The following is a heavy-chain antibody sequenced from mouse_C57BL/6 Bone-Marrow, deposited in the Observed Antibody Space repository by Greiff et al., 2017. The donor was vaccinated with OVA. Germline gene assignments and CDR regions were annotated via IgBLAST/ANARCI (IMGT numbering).Heavy chain of an antibody. CDR1: GFTFSSYT. V-gene: IGHV5-9*04. J-gene: IGHJ4*01. CDR2: ISGGGGNT. CDR3: ASLLGMDY. Sequence: EVQLQESGGGLVKPGGSLKLSCAASGFTFSSYTMSWVRQTPEKRLEWVATISGGGGNTYYPDSVKGRFTISRDNAKNTLYLQMSSLKSEDTAMYYCASLLGMDYWGQGTSVTVSS. D-gene: IGHD2-1*01.